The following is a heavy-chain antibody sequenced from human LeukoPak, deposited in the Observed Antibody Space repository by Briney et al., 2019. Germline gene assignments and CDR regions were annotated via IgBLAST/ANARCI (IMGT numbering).Heavy chain of an antibody. Sequence: PGVSLRLSCGGSGFTFKSFSIHWVRQPPGKGLEWVSYISSNSGIKSYADSVKGRFTISRDNANNSLYLQMNSLRAEETAVYYCARAYDFWSGPGGYWGQGTLVTVSS. CDR2: ISSNSGIK. J-gene: IGHJ4*02. D-gene: IGHD3-3*01. CDR3: ARAYDFWSGPGGY. CDR1: GFTFKSFS. V-gene: IGHV3-48*01.